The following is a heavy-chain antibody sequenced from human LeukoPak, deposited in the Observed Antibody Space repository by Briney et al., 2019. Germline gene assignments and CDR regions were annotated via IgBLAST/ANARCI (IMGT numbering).Heavy chain of an antibody. CDR3: AKESLFDSNFDSAFDI. D-gene: IGHD3-22*01. CDR2: IWYDGSNK. Sequence: GGSLRLSCAASGFTFSSYGMHWVRQAPGKGLEWVAVIWYDGSNKYYADSVKGRFTISRDNSKNTLYLQMNSLRAEDTAVYYCAKESLFDSNFDSAFDIWGQGTMVTVSS. CDR1: GFTFSSYG. J-gene: IGHJ3*02. V-gene: IGHV3-33*06.